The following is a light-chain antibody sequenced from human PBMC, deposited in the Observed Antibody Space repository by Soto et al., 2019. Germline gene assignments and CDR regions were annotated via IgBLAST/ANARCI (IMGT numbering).Light chain of an antibody. CDR1: QSVSSSY. Sequence: EIVLTQSTGTLSLSPGERATLSCRASQSVSSSYLAWYQHKPGQAPRLLIYGASTRATGIPDRFSGSGSGTDFTLTISRLEPEDFAVYFCQQCGSPFTFGPGTKVDLK. J-gene: IGKJ3*01. V-gene: IGKV3-20*01. CDR2: GAS. CDR3: QQCGSPFT.